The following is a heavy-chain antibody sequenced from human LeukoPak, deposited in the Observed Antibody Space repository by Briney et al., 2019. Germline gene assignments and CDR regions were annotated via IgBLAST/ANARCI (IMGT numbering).Heavy chain of an antibody. Sequence: TGGSLRLSCAASGFTFSSYGMHWVRQAPGKGLEWVAFIRYDGSNKYYADSVKGRFTISRDNSKNTLYLQMNSLGAEDTAVYYCAKDILGYCSGGSCLGPFDYWGQGTLVTVSS. CDR2: IRYDGSNK. CDR3: AKDILGYCSGGSCLGPFDY. CDR1: GFTFSSYG. D-gene: IGHD2-15*01. V-gene: IGHV3-30*02. J-gene: IGHJ4*02.